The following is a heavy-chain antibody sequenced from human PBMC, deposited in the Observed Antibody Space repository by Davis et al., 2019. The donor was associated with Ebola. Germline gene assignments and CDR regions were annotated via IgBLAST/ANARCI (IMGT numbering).Heavy chain of an antibody. Sequence: ASVKVSCKASGYTFTDYYMHWVRQAPGQGLEWMGWINPKSGGTNYAQKFQDRVTMTRDTSISTAHMELSRLRSDDTAVYYCVSNRDAPSWGQGTMVTVSS. J-gene: IGHJ3*01. CDR1: GYTFTDYY. CDR3: VSNRDAPS. V-gene: IGHV1-2*02. CDR2: INPKSGGT. D-gene: IGHD2-21*01.